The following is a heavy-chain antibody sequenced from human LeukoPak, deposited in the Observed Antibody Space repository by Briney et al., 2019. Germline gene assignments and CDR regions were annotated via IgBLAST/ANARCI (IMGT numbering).Heavy chain of an antibody. Sequence: PGGSLRLSCAPSGFSFSNYNMNWVRQAPGKGLEWVSYISRSSSTIKYADSVKGRFTISRDNAKNSLYLQMNSLRAEDTAVYYCAKPSSGYYGSGSYQHWGQGTLVTVSS. CDR1: GFSFSNYN. J-gene: IGHJ1*01. CDR3: AKPSSGYYGSGSYQH. CDR2: ISRSSSTI. V-gene: IGHV3-48*04. D-gene: IGHD3-10*01.